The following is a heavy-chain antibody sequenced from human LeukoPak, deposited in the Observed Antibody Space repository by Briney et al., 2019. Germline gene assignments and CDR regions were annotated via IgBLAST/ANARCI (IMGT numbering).Heavy chain of an antibody. J-gene: IGHJ4*02. V-gene: IGHV3-53*01. CDR3: AGGGGVQYYFDY. Sequence: GGSLRLSCAASGFTVSNNYMSWVRQAPGKGLEWVSVIYSGGRTYYADSVKGRFTISRDNSKHTLYLQMNSLRPEDTAVYYCAGGGGVQYYFDYWGQGTLVTVSS. CDR2: IYSGGRT. CDR1: GFTVSNNY. D-gene: IGHD2-8*02.